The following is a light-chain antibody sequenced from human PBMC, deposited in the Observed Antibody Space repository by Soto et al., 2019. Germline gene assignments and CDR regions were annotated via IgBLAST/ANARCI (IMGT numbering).Light chain of an antibody. CDR2: DNN. CDR3: GTWDSSLSAGV. J-gene: IGLJ2*01. Sequence: QSVLTQPPSVSAAPGQKGTISCSGGSSNIGNNYVSWYQQLPGTAPKLLIYDNNKRPSGIPDRFSGSKSGTSATLGITGLQTGDEANYYCGTWDSSLSAGVFGGGTKLTVL. V-gene: IGLV1-51*01. CDR1: SSNIGNNY.